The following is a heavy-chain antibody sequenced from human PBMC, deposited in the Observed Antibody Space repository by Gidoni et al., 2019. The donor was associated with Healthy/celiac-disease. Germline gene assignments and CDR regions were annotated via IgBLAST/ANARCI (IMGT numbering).Heavy chain of an antibody. J-gene: IGHJ6*02. CDR2: ISHDGSNK. D-gene: IGHD3-3*01. CDR1: GFTFSSYA. Sequence: QVQLVESGGGVVQPGRSLRLSCAASGFTFSSYAMHWVRQAPGKGLEWVAVISHDGSNKYYADSVKGRFTISRDNSKNTLYLQMNSLRAEDTAVYYCARDILPIFGVVITYYYYYGMDVWGQGTTVTVSS. V-gene: IGHV3-30*04. CDR3: ARDILPIFGVVITYYYYYGMDV.